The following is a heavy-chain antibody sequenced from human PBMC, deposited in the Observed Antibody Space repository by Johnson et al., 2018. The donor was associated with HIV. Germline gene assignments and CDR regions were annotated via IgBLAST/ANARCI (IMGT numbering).Heavy chain of an antibody. Sequence: VQLVESGGGLVQPGRSLRLSCAASGFTFDDYAMHWVRQAPGKGLEWVSGISWNSGSIYYAASAKGRFTISRDNAKYSLYLQMNSLRAEDTAVYYCAPQLGIGEAFDIWGQGTMVTVSS. J-gene: IGHJ3*02. V-gene: IGHV3-9*01. CDR2: ISWNSGSI. D-gene: IGHD7-27*01. CDR1: GFTFDDYA. CDR3: APQLGIGEAFDI.